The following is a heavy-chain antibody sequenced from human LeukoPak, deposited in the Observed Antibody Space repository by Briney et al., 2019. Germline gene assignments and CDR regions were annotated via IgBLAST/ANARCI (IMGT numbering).Heavy chain of an antibody. CDR1: GFTFSSYA. J-gene: IGHJ4*02. D-gene: IGHD3-22*01. Sequence: PGGSLRLSCAASGFTFSSYAMSWVRQAPGKGLEWVSAISGGGGSTYYADSVKGRFTISRDNSKNTLYLQMNSLRAEDTAVYYCAKDSLPTTGIYDSSGYPDYWGQGTLVTVSS. CDR2: ISGGGGST. V-gene: IGHV3-23*01. CDR3: AKDSLPTTGIYDSSGYPDY.